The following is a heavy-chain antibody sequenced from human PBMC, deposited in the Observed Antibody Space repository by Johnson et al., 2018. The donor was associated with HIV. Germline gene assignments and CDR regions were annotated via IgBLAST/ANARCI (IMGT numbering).Heavy chain of an antibody. J-gene: IGHJ3*02. Sequence: VQLVESGGGVVQPGRSLRLSCAASGFTFDDYGMNWVRQAPGKGLEWVSGINWNGDNTGYADSVKGRFTISRDNARNSMYLQMNSLRVEDTALYYCARVRTGDSSGYHDAFDIWGQGTMVIVSS. CDR1: GFTFDDYG. CDR3: ARVRTGDSSGYHDAFDI. V-gene: IGHV3-20*04. CDR2: INWNGDNT. D-gene: IGHD3-22*01.